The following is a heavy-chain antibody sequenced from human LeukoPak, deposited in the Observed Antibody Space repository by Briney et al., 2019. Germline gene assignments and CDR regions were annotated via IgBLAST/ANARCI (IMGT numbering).Heavy chain of an antibody. V-gene: IGHV3-30-3*01. J-gene: IGHJ4*02. CDR2: ISYDGSNK. Sequence: GGSLRLSCAASGFTFSSYAMHWVRQAPGKGLEWVAVISYDGSNKYYADSVKGRFTISRDNSKNTLYLQMNSLRAEDTAVYYCARAVGSSHSSSHFDYWGQGTLVTVSS. CDR3: ARAVGSSHSSSHFDY. D-gene: IGHD6-13*01. CDR1: GFTFSSYA.